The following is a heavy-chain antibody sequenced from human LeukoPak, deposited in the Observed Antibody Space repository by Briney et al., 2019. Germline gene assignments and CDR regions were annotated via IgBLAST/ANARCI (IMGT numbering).Heavy chain of an antibody. J-gene: IGHJ4*02. CDR1: GFTFSSYG. CDR2: IRYDGSNK. D-gene: IGHD6-19*01. Sequence: GGSLRLSCAASGFTFSSYGMHWVRQAPGKGLEWVAFIRYDGSNKYYADSVKGRFTISRDNSKNTLYLQMNSLRAEDTAVYYCARGRGLGELAVASFDSWGQGILVTVSS. CDR3: ARGRGLGELAVASFDS. V-gene: IGHV3-30*02.